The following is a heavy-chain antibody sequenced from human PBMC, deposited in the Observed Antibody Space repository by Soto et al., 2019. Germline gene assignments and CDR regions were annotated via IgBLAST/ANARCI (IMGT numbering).Heavy chain of an antibody. CDR2: ISGSGGST. CDR3: AKTPLGGYYYYGMDV. J-gene: IGHJ6*02. CDR1: GFTFSSYA. Sequence: GGSLRLSCAASGFTFSSYAMSWVRQAPGKGLEWVSAISGSGGSTYYADSVKGRFTISRDNSKNTLYLQMNSLRAEDTAVYYCAKTPLGGYYYYGMDVWGQGTTVTVSS. D-gene: IGHD7-27*01. V-gene: IGHV3-23*01.